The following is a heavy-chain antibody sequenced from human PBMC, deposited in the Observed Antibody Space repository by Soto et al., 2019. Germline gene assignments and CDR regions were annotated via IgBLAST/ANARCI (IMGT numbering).Heavy chain of an antibody. D-gene: IGHD3-10*01. Sequence: QVQLVQSGAEVKKPGSSVKVSCKASGGTFSSYAISWVRQAPGQGLEWMGGIIPIFGTANYAQKFQGRVTTTADKSTSTAYMELSSLRSEDTALYYCAGSPRYGSGSHFDYWGQGTLVTVSS. J-gene: IGHJ4*02. CDR1: GGTFSSYA. CDR2: IIPIFGTA. CDR3: AGSPRYGSGSHFDY. V-gene: IGHV1-69*06.